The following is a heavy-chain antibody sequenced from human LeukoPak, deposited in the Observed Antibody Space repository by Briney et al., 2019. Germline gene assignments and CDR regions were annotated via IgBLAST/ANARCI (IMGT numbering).Heavy chain of an antibody. J-gene: IGHJ4*02. D-gene: IGHD5-18*01. CDR3: ARSRGYTFYFDY. CDR2: ITGSSSYI. CDR1: GFTFNSNS. V-gene: IGHV3-21*01. Sequence: AGGSLRLSCVASGFTFNSNSMTWVRQAPGKGLEWVSSITGSSSYIYYADSVRGRFTISRDNANKSLYLQMNSLRAEDTAVYFCARSRGYTFYFDYWGQGALVTVSS.